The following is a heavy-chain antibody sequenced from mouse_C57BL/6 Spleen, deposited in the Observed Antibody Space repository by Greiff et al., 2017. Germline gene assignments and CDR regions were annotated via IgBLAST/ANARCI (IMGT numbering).Heavy chain of an antibody. Sequence: EVQLQQSGAELVRPGASVKLSCTASGFNIKDYYMHWVKQRPEQGLEWIGRIDPEDGDTEYAPKFKSKATLTVDKSSSTAYMQLSSLTSEDSAVYYCARELYGGGNYFDYWGQGTTLTVSS. J-gene: IGHJ2*01. CDR2: IDPEDGDT. V-gene: IGHV14-1*01. D-gene: IGHD1-1*01. CDR3: ARELYGGGNYFDY. CDR1: GFNIKDYY.